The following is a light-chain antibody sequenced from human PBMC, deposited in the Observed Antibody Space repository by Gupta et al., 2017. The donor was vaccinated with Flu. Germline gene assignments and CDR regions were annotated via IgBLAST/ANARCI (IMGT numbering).Light chain of an antibody. CDR3: SSYTTSYTFV. CDR1: GSDVGTYNR. J-gene: IGLJ1*01. V-gene: IGLV2-18*02. Sequence: QSALTQPPSVSRSPGQSVTISCTGTGSDVGTYNRVSWYRQSPGTAPKLIIYEVSNRPSGVPDRFSGSKSGNTASLTISGLQGEDEADYYCSSYTTSYTFVFGTGTKVTVL. CDR2: EVS.